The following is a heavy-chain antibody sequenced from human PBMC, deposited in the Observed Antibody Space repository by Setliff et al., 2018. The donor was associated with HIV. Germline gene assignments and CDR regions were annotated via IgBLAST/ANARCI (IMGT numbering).Heavy chain of an antibody. V-gene: IGHV4-34*01. CDR3: AREGTAEYFQH. CDR1: GGSFRGFY. Sequence: PSETLSLTCAVYGGSFRGFYWNWIRQPPGKGLEWIGEINPSGSTNYNPSLKSRVTISVDTSKNQFSLKLSSVTAADTAVYYCAREGTAEYFQHWGQGTLVTVSS. CDR2: INPSGST. D-gene: IGHD1-1*01. J-gene: IGHJ1*01.